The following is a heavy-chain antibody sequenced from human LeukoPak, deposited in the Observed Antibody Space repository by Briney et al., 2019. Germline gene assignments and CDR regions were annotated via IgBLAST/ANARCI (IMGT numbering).Heavy chain of an antibody. CDR2: IKPKTDGETT. CDR1: GFIFTGYF. Sequence: PGGSLRLSCAASGFIFTGYFMSWVRQAPGKGLEWVGRIKPKTDGETTEYAAPVKDRFSISRDDSKSMMYLQMNSLKTEDTAVYYCITPLPYSAQGGQGTLVTVSS. J-gene: IGHJ4*02. CDR3: ITPLPYSAQ. V-gene: IGHV3-15*01. D-gene: IGHD2-21*01.